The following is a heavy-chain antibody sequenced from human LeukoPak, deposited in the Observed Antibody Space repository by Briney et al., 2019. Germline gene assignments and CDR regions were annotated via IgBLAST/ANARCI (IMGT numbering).Heavy chain of an antibody. CDR2: MNPNSGNT. CDR1: GYTFTSYD. CDR3: ARVQDSQYVDYYMDV. D-gene: IGHD3-16*01. V-gene: IGHV1-8*01. J-gene: IGHJ6*03. Sequence: ASVKVSCKASGYTFTSYDINWVRQATGQELEWMGWMNPNSGNTGYVQKFQGRVTMTRNTSISTAYMELSSLRSEDTAVYYCARVQDSQYVDYYMDVWGKGTTVTVSS.